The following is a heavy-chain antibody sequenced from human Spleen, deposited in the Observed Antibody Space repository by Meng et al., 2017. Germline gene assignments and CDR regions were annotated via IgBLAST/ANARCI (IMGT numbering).Heavy chain of an antibody. D-gene: IGHD6-13*01. J-gene: IGHJ4*02. CDR1: GGTFSIYG. CDR2: INIYNGIT. Sequence: QVQLLWPGAEVKEPGSSWQVSCKASGGTFSIYGISWVRQATGQGLEWMGWINIYNGITNYGRNFQGRVTMTTDTSASTAYMELSFDDTAIYYCARDLSGRSSSWQPGDYWGQGTLVTVSS. V-gene: IGHV1-18*01. CDR3: ARDLSGRSSSWQPGDY.